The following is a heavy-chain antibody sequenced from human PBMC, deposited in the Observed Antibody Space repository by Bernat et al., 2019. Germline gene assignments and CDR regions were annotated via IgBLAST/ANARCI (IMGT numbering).Heavy chain of an antibody. D-gene: IGHD3-3*01. CDR2: VYSSGST. CDR1: GGSISSKYYY. Sequence: QLQLQESGPGLVKPSETLSLTCTVSGGSISSKYYYWGWLREPPGKGLEWIGSVYSSGSTYYNPSLKSRVTISVDTSKNQFSLKLSSVTAADTAVYYCARASAEWLFNYYYYMDVWGKGTTVTVSS. CDR3: ARASAEWLFNYYYYMDV. V-gene: IGHV4-39*07. J-gene: IGHJ6*03.